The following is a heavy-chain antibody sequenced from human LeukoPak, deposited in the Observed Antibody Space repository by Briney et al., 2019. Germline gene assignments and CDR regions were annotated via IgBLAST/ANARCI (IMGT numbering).Heavy chain of an antibody. CDR3: ASRYCSSTSCYKGSYYYYGMDV. Sequence: GASVKVSCKASGGTFSSYAISWVRQAPGQGLEWMGRIIPIFGIANYAQKFQGRVTITADKSTSTAYMGLSSLRSEDTAVYYCASRYCSSTSCYKGSYYYYGMDVWGQGTTVTVSS. V-gene: IGHV1-69*04. CDR2: IIPIFGIA. J-gene: IGHJ6*02. CDR1: GGTFSSYA. D-gene: IGHD2-2*02.